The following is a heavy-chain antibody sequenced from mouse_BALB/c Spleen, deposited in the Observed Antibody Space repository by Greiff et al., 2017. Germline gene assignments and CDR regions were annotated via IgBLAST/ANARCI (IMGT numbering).Heavy chain of an antibody. Sequence: EVKLVESGGGLVQPGGSRKLSCAASGFTFSSFGMHWVRQAPEKGLEWVAYISSGSSTIYYADTVKGRFTISRDNPKNTLFLQMTSLRSEDTAMYYCARRYGNYVYYAMDYWGQGTSVTVSS. CDR1: GFTFSSFG. J-gene: IGHJ4*01. V-gene: IGHV5-17*02. CDR3: ARRYGNYVYYAMDY. D-gene: IGHD2-10*02. CDR2: ISSGSSTI.